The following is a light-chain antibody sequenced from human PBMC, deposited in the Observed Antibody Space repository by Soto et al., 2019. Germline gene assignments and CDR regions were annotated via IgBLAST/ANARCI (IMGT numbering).Light chain of an antibody. Sequence: QSALTQPPSVSGSPGQSVTISCTGTSTDFVSYNRVSWYQQPPGTAPKLMIYEVSKRPSGVPDRFSGSKSGNTASLTISGLQAADEADYCCSLYPSENPYVFGTGTKATGL. V-gene: IGLV2-18*01. CDR1: STDFVSYNR. CDR3: SLYPSENPYV. CDR2: EVS. J-gene: IGLJ1*01.